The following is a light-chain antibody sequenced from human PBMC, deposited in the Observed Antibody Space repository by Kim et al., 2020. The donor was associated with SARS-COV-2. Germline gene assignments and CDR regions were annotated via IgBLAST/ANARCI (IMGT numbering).Light chain of an antibody. CDR3: QQYHNYYT. Sequence: SVSPGERATLSCRASQTGTGRLAWYQQKSGQAPRLVMYDVSTRASGIPARFSGSGSGTEFTLTISSLESEDFAVYYCQQYHNYYTFGQGTKVDIK. CDR1: QTGTGR. V-gene: IGKV3-15*01. J-gene: IGKJ2*01. CDR2: DVS.